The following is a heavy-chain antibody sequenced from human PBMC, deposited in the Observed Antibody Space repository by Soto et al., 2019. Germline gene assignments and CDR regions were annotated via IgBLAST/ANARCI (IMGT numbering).Heavy chain of an antibody. CDR2: ISYDGSNK. V-gene: IGHV3-30-3*01. Sequence: GGSLRLSCAASGFTFSSYAMHWVRQAPGKGLEWVAVISYDGSNKYYADSVKGRFTISRDNSKNTLYLQMNSLRAEDTAVYYCARDQWGYDYYYGMDVWGQGTTVTVSS. D-gene: IGHD3-16*01. CDR1: GFTFSSYA. CDR3: ARDQWGYDYYYGMDV. J-gene: IGHJ6*02.